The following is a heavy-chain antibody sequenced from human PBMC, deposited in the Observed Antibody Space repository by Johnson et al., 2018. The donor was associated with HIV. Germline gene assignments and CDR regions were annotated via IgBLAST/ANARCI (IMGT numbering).Heavy chain of an antibody. CDR3: AREGGIAAAGTDAFDI. Sequence: VQLVESGGGVVQPGTSLRLSCAVSGFTFSSYAMHWVRQAPGKGLEWVAVISYDGSNKYYADSVKGRFTISRDNSKNTLYLQMNSLRAEDTAVYYCAREGGIAAAGTDAFDIWGQGT. J-gene: IGHJ3*02. V-gene: IGHV3-30-3*01. D-gene: IGHD6-13*01. CDR2: ISYDGSNK. CDR1: GFTFSSYA.